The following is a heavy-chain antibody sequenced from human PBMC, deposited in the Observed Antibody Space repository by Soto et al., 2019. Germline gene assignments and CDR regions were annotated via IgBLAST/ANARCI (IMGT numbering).Heavy chain of an antibody. J-gene: IGHJ4*02. CDR3: ARGCLGLRCPRELFDY. V-gene: IGHV3-30-3*01. CDR1: GFTFSSYA. CDR2: ISYDGSNK. D-gene: IGHD4-17*01. Sequence: QVQLVESGGGVVQPGRSLRLSCAASGFTFSSYAMHWVRQAPGKGLEWVAVISYDGSNKYYADSVKGRFTISRDNSENSRYRQINSLSAEETAVYYCARGCLGLRCPRELFDYWGQGTLVTVSS.